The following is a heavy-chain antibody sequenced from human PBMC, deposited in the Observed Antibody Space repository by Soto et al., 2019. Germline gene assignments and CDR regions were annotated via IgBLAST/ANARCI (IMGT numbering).Heavy chain of an antibody. D-gene: IGHD6-19*01. CDR2: INHSGST. Sequence: PSETLSLTCAVYGGSFSGYYWSWIRQPPGKGLEWIGEINHSGSTNYNPSLKSRVTISVDTSKNQFSLKLSSVTAADTAVYYCARLPRRIAVDRWDYYYGMDVWGQGTTVTVSS. CDR3: ARLPRRIAVDRWDYYYGMDV. CDR1: GGSFSGYY. J-gene: IGHJ6*02. V-gene: IGHV4-34*01.